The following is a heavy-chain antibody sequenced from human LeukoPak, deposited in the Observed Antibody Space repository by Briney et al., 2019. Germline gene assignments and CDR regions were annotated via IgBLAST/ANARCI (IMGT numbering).Heavy chain of an antibody. CDR3: AKANSGYDLWFDY. CDR2: ISGSGGST. J-gene: IGHJ4*02. D-gene: IGHD5-12*01. CDR1: GFTFSSYA. V-gene: IGHV3-23*01. Sequence: GALRLSCAASGFTFSSYAMSWVRQAPGKGLEWVSAISGSGGSTYYADSVKGRFTISRDNSKNTLHLQMNSLRAEDTAVYYCAKANSGYDLWFDYWGQGTLVTVSS.